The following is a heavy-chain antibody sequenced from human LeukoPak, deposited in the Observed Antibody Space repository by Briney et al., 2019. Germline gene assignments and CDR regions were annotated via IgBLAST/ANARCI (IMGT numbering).Heavy chain of an antibody. CDR3: ARVPPSSGWYYGMDV. CDR1: GFTVSSNY. V-gene: IGHV3-66*01. CDR2: IYSGGST. Sequence: GGSLRLSCAASGFTVSSNYMSWVRQAPGKGLEWVSVIYSGGSTYYADSVKGRFTISRDNSKNTLYLQMNSLRAEDTAVYYCARVPPSSGWYYGMDVWGQGTTVTVSS. J-gene: IGHJ6*02. D-gene: IGHD6-19*01.